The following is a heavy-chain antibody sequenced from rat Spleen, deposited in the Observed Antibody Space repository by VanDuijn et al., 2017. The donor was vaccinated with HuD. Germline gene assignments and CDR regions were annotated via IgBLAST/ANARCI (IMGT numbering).Heavy chain of an antibody. V-gene: IGHV5-7*01. D-gene: IGHD1-12*03. J-gene: IGHJ2*01. CDR1: GFTFSDYN. Sequence: EVQLVESDGGLVQPGRSLKLSCAASGFTFSDYNMAWVRQAPKKGLEWVATISYDGSSTYYRDSVKGRFTISRDNAKSTLYLQMDSLRSEDTATYYCARHGYTRYYFDYWGQGVMVTVSS. CDR2: ISYDGSST. CDR3: ARHGYTRYYFDY.